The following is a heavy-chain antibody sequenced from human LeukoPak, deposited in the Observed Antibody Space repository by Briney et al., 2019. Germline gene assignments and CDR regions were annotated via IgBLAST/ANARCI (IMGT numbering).Heavy chain of an antibody. CDR2: IGDSGGNT. J-gene: IGHJ4*02. CDR1: GFPFNSNA. Sequence: GGSLRLSCAASGFPFNSNAISWVRQAPGKEREWVSSIGDSGGNTYYADSVKGWFTISRDNSKNTLYLQMNSLRAEDTAVYYCAKYRGFGDSYDSWGQGTLVTVSS. D-gene: IGHD3-10*01. V-gene: IGHV3-23*01. CDR3: AKYRGFGDSYDS.